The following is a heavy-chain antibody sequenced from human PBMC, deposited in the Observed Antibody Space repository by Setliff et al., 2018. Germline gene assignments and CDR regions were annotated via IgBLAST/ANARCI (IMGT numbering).Heavy chain of an antibody. D-gene: IGHD4-4*01. J-gene: IGHJ6*03. Sequence: SETLSLTCTVSGGSISSYYWSWIRQPAGKGLEWIGRIYTSGSTNYNPSLKSRVTMSVDTSKNQFSLKLSSVTAADTAVYYSARVSTVTTWPYYYYMDVWGKGTTVTVSS. CDR2: IYTSGST. CDR3: ARVSTVTTWPYYYYMDV. V-gene: IGHV4-4*07. CDR1: GGSISSYY.